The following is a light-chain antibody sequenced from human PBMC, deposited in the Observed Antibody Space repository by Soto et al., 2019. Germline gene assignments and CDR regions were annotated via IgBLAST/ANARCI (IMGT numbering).Light chain of an antibody. Sequence: EIVMTQSPATLSLSPGDRATLSCRATENVFNFMAWYQHKPGQAPRLLIYDASNQPPGVPSRFSGSGSGTDFTLTISSLEPEDFAVYYCQQRTKWPPIFTFGPGTKVEMK. CDR3: QQRTKWPPIFT. CDR2: DAS. CDR1: ENVFNF. V-gene: IGKV3-11*01. J-gene: IGKJ3*01.